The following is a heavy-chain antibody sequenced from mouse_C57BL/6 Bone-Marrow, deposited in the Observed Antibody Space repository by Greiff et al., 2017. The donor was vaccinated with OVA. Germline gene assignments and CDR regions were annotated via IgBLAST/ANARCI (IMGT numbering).Heavy chain of an antibody. CDR1: GYTFTSYW. Sequence: QVQLQQPGAELVMPGASVKLSCKASGYTFTSYWMHWVKQRPGQGLEWIGEIDPSDSYPNYNQKFKGKSTLTVDKSSSTAYMQLSSLTSEDSAVYYCARVHYGSSYFDYWGQGTTLTVSS. D-gene: IGHD1-1*01. CDR2: IDPSDSYP. V-gene: IGHV1-69*01. CDR3: ARVHYGSSYFDY. J-gene: IGHJ2*01.